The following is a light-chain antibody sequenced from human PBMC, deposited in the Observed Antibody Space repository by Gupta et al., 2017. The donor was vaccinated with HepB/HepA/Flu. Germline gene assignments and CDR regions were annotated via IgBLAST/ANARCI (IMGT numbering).Light chain of an antibody. CDR3: GTWESSRSAWV. CDR1: SSNIGSNY. CDR2: DNN. Sequence: QSVLTQPPSVSAAPGQKFTISCPGSSSNIGSNYVSWYQQRPGTAPKLLLYDNNRRHAGIPERFSGSKSGTSATLVTTGLQTGDGANYYCGTWESSRSAWVFGGGTKRTVL. J-gene: IGLJ3*02. V-gene: IGLV1-51*01.